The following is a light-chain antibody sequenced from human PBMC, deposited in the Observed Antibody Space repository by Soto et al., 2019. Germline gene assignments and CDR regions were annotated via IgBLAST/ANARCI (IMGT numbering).Light chain of an antibody. CDR1: QSINNY. Sequence: DIQLTQSPSTLSASVGDRVTISCRASQSINNYLAWYQPKPVKGTIILIYKASTLESGVPSTFSGSGSGTEFSHTISSLQPDDFATYYCKQYGSLWTFGQGTKVDIK. J-gene: IGKJ1*01. CDR2: KAS. CDR3: KQYGSLWT. V-gene: IGKV1-5*03.